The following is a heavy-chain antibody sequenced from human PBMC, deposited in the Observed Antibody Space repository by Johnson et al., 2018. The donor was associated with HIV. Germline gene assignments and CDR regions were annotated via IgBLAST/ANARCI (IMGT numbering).Heavy chain of an antibody. V-gene: IGHV3-11*04. CDR3: ARDWGPRLGYYDSSGYYWAFDI. CDR1: GITFSDYY. CDR2: IGGSVSTF. J-gene: IGHJ3*02. Sequence: QFRLGECGGGLVKAGGSLRLSCAASGITFSDYYMSWIRQAPGMGLAWVSYIGGSVSTFYYADAVTGRFSISRDHAKNSLYLQMNSLRAEDTAVYYCARDWGPRLGYYDSSGYYWAFDIWGQGTMVTVSS. D-gene: IGHD3-22*01.